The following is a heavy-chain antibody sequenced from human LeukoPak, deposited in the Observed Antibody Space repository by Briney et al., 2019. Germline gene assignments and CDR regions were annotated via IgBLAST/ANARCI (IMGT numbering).Heavy chain of an antibody. V-gene: IGHV4-59*01. D-gene: IGHD3-10*01. CDR1: GGSISIYY. J-gene: IGHJ4*02. CDR2: IYNSGST. Sequence: SETLSLTCSVSGGSISIYYWSWIRQPPGKGLEWIGYIYNSGSTNYNPSLKSRVTISVDTSKNQFSLKLTSVTAADTAVYYGARDRELGYWGQGTLVTVSS. CDR3: ARDRELGY.